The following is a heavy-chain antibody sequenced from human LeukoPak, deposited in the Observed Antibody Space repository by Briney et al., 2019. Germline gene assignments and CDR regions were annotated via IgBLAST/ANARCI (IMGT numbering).Heavy chain of an antibody. V-gene: IGHV4-34*01. CDR2: INHSGST. CDR1: GGSFSGYY. Sequence: PSETLSLTCAVYGGSFSGYYWSWIRQPPGKGLEWIGEINHSGSTNYNPSLKSRITISVDTSKNQFSLKLSSVTAADTAVYYCARVGIDSYYFDYWGQGTLVTVSS. J-gene: IGHJ4*02. CDR3: ARVGIDSYYFDY. D-gene: IGHD7-27*01.